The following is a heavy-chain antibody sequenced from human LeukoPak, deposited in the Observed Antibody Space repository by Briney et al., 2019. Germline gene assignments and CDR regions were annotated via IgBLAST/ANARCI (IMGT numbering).Heavy chain of an antibody. J-gene: IGHJ3*01. D-gene: IGHD3-16*01. CDR1: GFTFSDYI. CDR3: SRDGGAGDESAFDF. V-gene: IGHV3-72*01. Sequence: GGSLRLSCEASGFTFSDYILDWVRQAPGKGREWVGRIRRKRQSYSTEYAASVKGRFTISRDDSKNSLFLDMNSLKTEDTAVYYCSRDGGAGDESAFDFRGQGTMVTVSS. CDR2: IRRKRQSYST.